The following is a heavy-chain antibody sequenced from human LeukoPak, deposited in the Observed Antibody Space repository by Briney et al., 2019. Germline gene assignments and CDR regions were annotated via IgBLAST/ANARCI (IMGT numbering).Heavy chain of an antibody. D-gene: IGHD1-26*01. Sequence: ASVKVSCKASGYTFTSYYMHWVRQAPGQGLEWMGIINPSGGSTSYAQKFQGRVTMTRDMSTSTVYMELSSLRSEDTAVYYCARGSKSYYRYYYYYHGMDVWGQGTTVTVSS. J-gene: IGHJ6*02. V-gene: IGHV1-46*01. CDR1: GYTFTSYY. CDR3: ARGSKSYYRYYYYYHGMDV. CDR2: INPSGGST.